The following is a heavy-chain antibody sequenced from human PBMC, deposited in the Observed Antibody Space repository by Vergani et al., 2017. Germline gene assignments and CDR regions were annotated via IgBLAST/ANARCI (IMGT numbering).Heavy chain of an antibody. J-gene: IGHJ3*02. Sequence: QVQLQESGPGLVKPSETLSLPCTVSGGSISSGSYYLSWIRQPAGKGLEWIGRIYTRGSTNYNPSLKSRVTISVDTSNNQFSLKLNYVTAADTAVYYCASLSGYDDSFDIWGEGTMVTVSS. CDR2: IYTRGST. D-gene: IGHD5-12*01. CDR1: GGSISSGSYY. CDR3: ASLSGYDDSFDI. V-gene: IGHV4-61*02.